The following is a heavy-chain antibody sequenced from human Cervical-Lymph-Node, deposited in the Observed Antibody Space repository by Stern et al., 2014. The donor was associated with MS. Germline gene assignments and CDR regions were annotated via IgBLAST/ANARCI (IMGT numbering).Heavy chain of an antibody. J-gene: IGHJ5*02. CDR2: INPSGGST. V-gene: IGHV1-46*01. CDR3: ARAITSNWFDP. Sequence: VQLVQSGAEVKKPGASGKVSCKASGYTFTSYYMHWVRQAPGQGLEWMGIINPSGGSTSYAQKFQGRVTMTRDTSTSTVYMELSSLRSEDTAVYYCARAITSNWFDPWGQGTLVTVSS. D-gene: IGHD3-10*01. CDR1: GYTFTSYY.